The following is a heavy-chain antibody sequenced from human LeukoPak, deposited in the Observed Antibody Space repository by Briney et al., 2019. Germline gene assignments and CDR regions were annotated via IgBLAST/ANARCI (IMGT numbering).Heavy chain of an antibody. CDR1: GFTFSSYA. CDR3: ARDSGSFSS. J-gene: IGHJ5*02. CDR2: ISYDGSNK. Sequence: GGSLRLSCAASGFTFSSYAMHWVRQAPGKGLEWVAVISYDGSNKYYADSVKGRFTISRDNSKNTLYLQMNSLRAEDTAVYYCARDSGSFSSWGQGTLVTVSS. D-gene: IGHD1-26*01. V-gene: IGHV3-30-3*01.